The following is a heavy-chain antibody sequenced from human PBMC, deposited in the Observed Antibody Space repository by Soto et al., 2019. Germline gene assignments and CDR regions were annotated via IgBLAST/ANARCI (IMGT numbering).Heavy chain of an antibody. CDR3: AKSDFDYYFFDS. V-gene: IGHV3-30*18. D-gene: IGHD2-21*02. J-gene: IGHJ4*02. CDR1: GFTFSNYG. CDR2: ISYDGSNK. Sequence: GGSLRLSCAASGFTFSNYGIHWVRQAPGEGLDWVAVISYDGSNKKYGDSVEGRFTISRDNSENIVYLQMNSLRAEDTAVYHCAKSDFDYYFFDSWGQGTLVTVSS.